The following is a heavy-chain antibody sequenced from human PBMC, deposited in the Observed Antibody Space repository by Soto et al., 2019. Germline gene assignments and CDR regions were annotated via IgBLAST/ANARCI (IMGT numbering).Heavy chain of an antibody. V-gene: IGHV3-30*18. CDR3: AKVPPKLRYFDWLLIPWFDP. J-gene: IGHJ5*02. Sequence: GGSLRLSCAASGFTFSSYGMHRVRQAPGKGLEWVAVISYDGSNKYYADSVKGRFTISRDNSKNTLYLQMNSLRAEDTAVYYCAKVPPKLRYFDWLLIPWFDPWGQGTLVTVSS. CDR2: ISYDGSNK. CDR1: GFTFSSYG. D-gene: IGHD3-9*01.